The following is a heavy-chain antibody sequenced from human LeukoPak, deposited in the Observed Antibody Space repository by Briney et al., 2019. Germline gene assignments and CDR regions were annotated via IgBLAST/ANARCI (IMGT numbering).Heavy chain of an antibody. D-gene: IGHD4/OR15-4a*01. V-gene: IGHV4-39*01. CDR2: MYYSGNT. J-gene: IGHJ4*02. CDR3: ARKVRPDYSRFDY. CDR1: GGSISSRSYY. Sequence: SETLSLTCTVSGGSISSRSYYWGWIRQPPGKGLEWIGSMYYSGNTYYNPSLKSRVTISVDTSKNQFSLKLSSVTAADTAVYYCARKVRPDYSRFDYWGQGTLVTVSS.